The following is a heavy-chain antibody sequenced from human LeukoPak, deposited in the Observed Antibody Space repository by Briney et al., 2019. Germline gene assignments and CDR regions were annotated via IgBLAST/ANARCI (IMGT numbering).Heavy chain of an antibody. CDR1: GFTFSNYW. Sequence: GGSLRLSCAGSGFTFSNYWMSWVRQAPGRGLEWLANIKEDGSEKYYLDSVNGRFTVSRDNAKNSLYLQMNSLRAEDTAVYYCARAPNYIWGSNWGLGTLVTVSS. J-gene: IGHJ4*02. D-gene: IGHD3-16*01. CDR2: IKEDGSEK. V-gene: IGHV3-7*01. CDR3: ARAPNYIWGSN.